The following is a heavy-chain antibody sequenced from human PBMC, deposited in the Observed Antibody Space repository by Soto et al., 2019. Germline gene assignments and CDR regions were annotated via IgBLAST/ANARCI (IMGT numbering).Heavy chain of an antibody. CDR3: ARASGNLRPIGVDWLLQPQPDY. Sequence: SETLSLTCAVYGGSFSGYYWSWIRQPPGKGLEWIGEINHSGSTNYNPSLKSRVTISVDTSKNQFSLKLSSVTAADTAVYYCARASGNLRPIGVDWLLQPQPDYWGQGTLVTVSS. D-gene: IGHD3-9*01. J-gene: IGHJ4*02. CDR2: INHSGST. CDR1: GGSFSGYY. V-gene: IGHV4-34*01.